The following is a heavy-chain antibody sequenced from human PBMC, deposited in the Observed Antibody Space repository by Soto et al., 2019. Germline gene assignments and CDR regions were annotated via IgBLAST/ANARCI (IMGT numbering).Heavy chain of an antibody. J-gene: IGHJ1*01. CDR1: GYTFTNYY. CDR2: VNPTGGNT. CDR3: AADPVVTIFGVVIVPPKH. Sequence: ASVKVYCKASGYTFTNYYIHWVRQAPGQGLEWKGMVNPTGGNTNYAQKFQERVTITRDTSTSTAYMELSSLRFEDTAVYYCAADPVVTIFGVVIVPPKHWGQGTLVTVSS. D-gene: IGHD3-3*01. V-gene: IGHV1-46*01.